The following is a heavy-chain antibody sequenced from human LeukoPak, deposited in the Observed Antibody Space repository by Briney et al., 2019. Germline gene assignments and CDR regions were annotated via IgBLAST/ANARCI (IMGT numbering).Heavy chain of an antibody. CDR3: TIQSSGYGAY. Sequence: GESLKISCKGSGFSFNTYWIAWVRQMPGKGLEWMGIIYPGDSDTRYSPSFQGQVTISADESISTAYLQWSSLKVSDTAMYYCTIQSSGYGAYWGQGTLVSVSS. D-gene: IGHD3-22*01. V-gene: IGHV5-51*01. CDR1: GFSFNTYW. J-gene: IGHJ4*02. CDR2: IYPGDSDT.